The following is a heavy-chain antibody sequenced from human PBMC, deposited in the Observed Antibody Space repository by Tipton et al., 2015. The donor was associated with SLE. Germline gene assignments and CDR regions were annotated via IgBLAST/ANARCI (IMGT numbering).Heavy chain of an antibody. CDR3: ARDRWGSGGGFDL. Sequence: SLRLSCVASGFTFRSFALAWVRQAPGKGLEWVSYISSSGGTYIKYADSVKGRFTISRDNAKNSLYLQMNSLRAEDTAVYYCARDRWGSGGGFDLWGQGTMVTVSS. CDR2: ISSSGGTYI. CDR1: GFTFRSFA. J-gene: IGHJ3*01. V-gene: IGHV3-48*03. D-gene: IGHD3-10*01.